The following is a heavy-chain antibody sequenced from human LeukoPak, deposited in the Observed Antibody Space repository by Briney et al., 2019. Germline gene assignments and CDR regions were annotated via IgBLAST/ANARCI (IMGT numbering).Heavy chain of an antibody. D-gene: IGHD2-2*01. J-gene: IGHJ4*02. Sequence: SETLSLTCTVSGYSISSGYYWGWIRQPPGKGLEWIGSIHHSGSTYYNPSLKSRVTISVDTSKNQFSLKLSSVTAADTAVYYCARTTTSFDDWGQGTLVTVSS. CDR2: IHHSGST. CDR1: GYSISSGYY. CDR3: ARTTTSFDD. V-gene: IGHV4-38-2*02.